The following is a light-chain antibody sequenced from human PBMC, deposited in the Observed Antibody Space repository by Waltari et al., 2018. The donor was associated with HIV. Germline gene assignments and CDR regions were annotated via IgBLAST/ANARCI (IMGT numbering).Light chain of an antibody. J-gene: IGKJ1*01. CDR1: QSVNSY. CDR3: QQRSRWTVT. CDR2: DAS. V-gene: IGKV3-11*01. Sequence: EIVLTQSPVTLSQSPGERATLSCRASQSVNSYLAWYQQKTGQSPRLLIYDASTRATGVPARFSGNGSGTDFTLSISSLEPEDFAVYYCQQRSRWTVTFGQGTKVEVK.